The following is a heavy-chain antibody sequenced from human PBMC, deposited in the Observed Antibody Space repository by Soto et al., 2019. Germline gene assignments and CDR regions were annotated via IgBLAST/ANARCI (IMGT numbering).Heavy chain of an antibody. D-gene: IGHD4-17*01. V-gene: IGHV4-34*01. CDR2: INHSGST. Sequence: SETLSLTCAVYGGSFSGYYWSWIRQPPGKGLEWIGEINHSGSTNYNPSLKSRVTISVDTSKNQSSLKLGSVTAADTAVYYCARHVYGDYIDYWGQGTLVTVSS. CDR1: GGSFSGYY. CDR3: ARHVYGDYIDY. J-gene: IGHJ4*02.